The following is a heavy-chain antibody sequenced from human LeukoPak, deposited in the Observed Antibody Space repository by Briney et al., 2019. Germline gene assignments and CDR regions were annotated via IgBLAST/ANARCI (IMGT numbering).Heavy chain of an antibody. CDR2: ISSSSSYI. D-gene: IGHD2-15*01. J-gene: IGHJ4*03. Sequence: PGGSLRLSCAASGFTFSSYSMNWVRQAPGKGLEGVSIISSSSSYIYYADSVKGRFTISRDNAKNSLYLQTNSLRAEDTAVYYCARGSELGYCSGGSCYFEYWGQGTLVTVSS. V-gene: IGHV3-21*01. CDR3: ARGSELGYCSGGSCYFEY. CDR1: GFTFSSYS.